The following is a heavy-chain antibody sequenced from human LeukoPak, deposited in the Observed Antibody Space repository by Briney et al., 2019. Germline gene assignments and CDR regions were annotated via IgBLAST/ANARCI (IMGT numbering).Heavy chain of an antibody. CDR1: GFTFSTYW. D-gene: IGHD6-13*01. Sequence: PGGSLRLSCAASGFTFSTYWMAWVRQAPGKGLEWVANIKQDGSEKYYVDSVKGRFTISRDNAKNSLYLQMNSLRAEDTAVYYCARVGAAVDFDYWGQGTLVTVSS. CDR2: IKQDGSEK. V-gene: IGHV3-7*01. CDR3: ARVGAAVDFDY. J-gene: IGHJ4*02.